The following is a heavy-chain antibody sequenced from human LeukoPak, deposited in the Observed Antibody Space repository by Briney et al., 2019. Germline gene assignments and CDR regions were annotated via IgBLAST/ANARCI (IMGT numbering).Heavy chain of an antibody. CDR3: ARDHGSDAFDI. D-gene: IGHD1-1*01. CDR2: ISSSGTTI. Sequence: GGSLRLSCTASGFIFSSYSMNWVRQAPGKGLEWVSYISSSGTTIYYADSVKGRFTVSRDNAKNSLFLQMNSLRAEDTALYHCARDHGSDAFDIWGQGTMVTVSS. V-gene: IGHV3-48*01. J-gene: IGHJ3*02. CDR1: GFIFSSYS.